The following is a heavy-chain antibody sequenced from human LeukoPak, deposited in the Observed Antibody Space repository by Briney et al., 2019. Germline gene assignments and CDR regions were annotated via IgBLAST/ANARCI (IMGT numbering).Heavy chain of an antibody. D-gene: IGHD6-13*01. J-gene: IGHJ5*02. V-gene: IGHV4-31*03. CDR1: GGSINSGGYY. CDR3: ARCTSTRERQLET. CDR2: IYYSGST. Sequence: SQTLSLTCTVSGGSINSGGYYWNWIRQHPGKGLEWIGYIYYSGSTYYNPSLKSRVTISVDTSKNQLSLKLSSVTAADTAVYYCARCTSTRERQLETWGQGTLVTVSS.